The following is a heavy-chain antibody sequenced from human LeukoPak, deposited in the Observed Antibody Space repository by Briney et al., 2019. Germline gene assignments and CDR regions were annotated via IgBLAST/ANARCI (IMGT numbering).Heavy chain of an antibody. CDR3: ARKWGYDTSGYYYSY. V-gene: IGHV1-69*13. Sequence: GASVKVSCKASGGTFSNYGISWVRQAPGQGLEWMGGIIPIFGTANYAKKFQGRVTITADESTSTAYMELSSLRSEDTAVYYCARKWGYDTSGYYYSYWGQGTLVTVSS. D-gene: IGHD3-22*01. J-gene: IGHJ4*02. CDR1: GGTFSNYG. CDR2: IIPIFGTA.